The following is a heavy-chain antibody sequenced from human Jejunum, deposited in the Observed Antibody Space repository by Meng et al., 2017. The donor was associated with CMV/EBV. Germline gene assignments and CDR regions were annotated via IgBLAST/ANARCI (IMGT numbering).Heavy chain of an antibody. D-gene: IGHD4-17*01. V-gene: IGHV4-61*01. J-gene: IGHJ6*02. Sequence: GSGSSGNCLWTWIRQPPGKGLQRIGYGSHSGGTMYNPSLKRRVAISLDTSRNHFSLKLSSVTAADTAVYYCAREVVRDYSRDGMDVWGQGTTVTVSS. CDR3: AREVVRDYSRDGMDV. CDR1: GSGSSGNCL. CDR2: GSHSGGT.